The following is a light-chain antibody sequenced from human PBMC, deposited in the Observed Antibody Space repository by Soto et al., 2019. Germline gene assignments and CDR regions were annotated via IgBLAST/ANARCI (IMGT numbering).Light chain of an antibody. CDR1: QSVSSSY. CDR3: QQYGTSPQG. J-gene: IGKJ3*01. Sequence: EVVLTQSPATLSLSPGERATLSCRASQSVSSSYLAWYQQKPGQAPRLLIYAASSRATGIPDRFSGSGSGTDFTLTISRLEPEDFAVYYCQQYGTSPQGFGPGTKVDIK. V-gene: IGKV3-20*01. CDR2: AAS.